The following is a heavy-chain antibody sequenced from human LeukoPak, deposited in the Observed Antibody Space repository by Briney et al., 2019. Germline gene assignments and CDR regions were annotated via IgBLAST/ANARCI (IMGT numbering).Heavy chain of an antibody. CDR3: VRDSGKVRNRVLAL. Sequence: RGSLRLSCAASGFSFCHYYKDCVRQAPGKGLEWVGRTRNKANGYTTEYAASVKGRFTVSRDDSKNSLYLEMHSLQTEDTAVYYCVRDSGKVRNRVLALWGQGTMVTVSS. CDR1: GFSFCHYY. J-gene: IGHJ3*01. D-gene: IGHD3-10*01. V-gene: IGHV3-72*01. CDR2: TRNKANGYTT.